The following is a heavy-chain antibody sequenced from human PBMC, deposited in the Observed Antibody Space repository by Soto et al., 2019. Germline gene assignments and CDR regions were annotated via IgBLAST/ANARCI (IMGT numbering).Heavy chain of an antibody. J-gene: IGHJ6*02. Sequence: QVQLQESGPGLVKPSETLSLTCTVSGGSVSSGSYYWSWIRQPPGKGLEWIGYIYYSGSTNYNPSLTSRVTISVDTPKTQFSLQLCSVTAADTAVYYCARGIEGWYQGRYYYGMDVWGQGTTVTVSS. D-gene: IGHD6-19*01. V-gene: IGHV4-61*01. CDR2: IYYSGST. CDR3: ARGIEGWYQGRYYYGMDV. CDR1: GGSVSSGSYY.